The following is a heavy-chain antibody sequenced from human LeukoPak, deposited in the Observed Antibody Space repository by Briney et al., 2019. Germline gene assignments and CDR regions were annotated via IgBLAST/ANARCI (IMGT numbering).Heavy chain of an antibody. Sequence: GGSLRLSCVASGFIFNNYGMNWVRQAPGEGLEWVSAISGSGDSTYYADSVKGRFTISRDNSKNTLYLQMNGLRAEDTAVYYCAKSKPYYYGSGSYYKNPFDYWGQGTLVTVSS. CDR3: AKSKPYYYGSGSYYKNPFDY. V-gene: IGHV3-23*01. CDR1: GFIFNNYG. CDR2: ISGSGDST. J-gene: IGHJ4*02. D-gene: IGHD3-10*01.